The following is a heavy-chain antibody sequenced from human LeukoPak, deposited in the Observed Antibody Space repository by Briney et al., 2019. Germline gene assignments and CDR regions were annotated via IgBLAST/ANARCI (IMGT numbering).Heavy chain of an antibody. J-gene: IGHJ4*02. CDR2: ISSSSSYI. CDR3: ASATYSSGWELHFDY. D-gene: IGHD6-19*01. Sequence: GGSLRLSCAASGFTFSSYSMDWVRQAPGKGLEWVSSISSSSSYIYYADSVKGRFTISRDNAKNSLYLQMNGLRAEDTAVYYCASATYSSGWELHFDYWGQGTLVTVSS. CDR1: GFTFSSYS. V-gene: IGHV3-21*01.